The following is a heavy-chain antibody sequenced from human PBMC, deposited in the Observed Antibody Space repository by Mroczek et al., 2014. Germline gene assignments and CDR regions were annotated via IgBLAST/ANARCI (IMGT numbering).Heavy chain of an antibody. CDR3: ARVGSGVRAMVTPL. J-gene: IGHJ4*02. Sequence: QVQLQESGPGLVKPSQTLSLTCTVSGGSISSGSYYWSWIRQPAGKGLEWIGRIYTSGSTNYNPSLKSRVTISVDTSKNQFSLKLSSVTAADTAVYYCARVGSGVRAMVTPLWGQGTLVTVSS. V-gene: IGHV4-61*02. CDR2: IYTSGST. D-gene: IGHD5-18*01. CDR1: GGSISSGSYY.